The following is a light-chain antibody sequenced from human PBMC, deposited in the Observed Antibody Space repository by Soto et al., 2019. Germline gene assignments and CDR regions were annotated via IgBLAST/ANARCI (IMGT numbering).Light chain of an antibody. CDR1: QSVSSNY. CDR2: GAS. CDR3: QQHGTTPWT. V-gene: IGKV3-20*01. J-gene: IGKJ1*01. Sequence: EIVLTQSPDTLSLSPGERATLSCRASQSVSSNYLIWYQQKPGQAPRPLIYGASSRVPGIPDRFSGSGSGTDFTLTISRLEPEDFAVFYCQQHGTTPWTFGQGTKVDI.